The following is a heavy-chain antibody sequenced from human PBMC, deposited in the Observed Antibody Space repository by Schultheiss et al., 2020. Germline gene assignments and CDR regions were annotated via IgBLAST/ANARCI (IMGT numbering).Heavy chain of an antibody. D-gene: IGHD6-19*01. CDR1: GGSFSDYY. CDR2: INHSGST. J-gene: IGHJ6*02. V-gene: IGHV4-34*01. CDR3: AREIQNSSGLRGMRSMDV. Sequence: SETLSLTCAVYGGSFSDYYWSWIRQPPGKGLEWIGEINHSGSTNYNPSLKSRVTISVDTSKNQFSLKLSSVTAADTAVYYCAREIQNSSGLRGMRSMDVWGQGTTVTVSS.